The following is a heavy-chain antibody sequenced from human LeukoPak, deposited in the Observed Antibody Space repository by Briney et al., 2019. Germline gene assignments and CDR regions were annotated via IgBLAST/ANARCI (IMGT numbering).Heavy chain of an antibody. CDR2: INPNSGGT. CDR3: ARDSLRRFYYYDSSGYYSAFDI. V-gene: IGHV1-2*02. J-gene: IGHJ3*02. Sequence: ASVKVSCKASGYTFTGYYMHWVRQAPGQGLEWMGWINPNSGGTNYAQKFQGRVTMTRDTSISTAYMELSRLRSDDTAVYYCARDSLRRFYYYDSSGYYSAFDIWSQGTMVTVSS. D-gene: IGHD3-22*01. CDR1: GYTFTGYY.